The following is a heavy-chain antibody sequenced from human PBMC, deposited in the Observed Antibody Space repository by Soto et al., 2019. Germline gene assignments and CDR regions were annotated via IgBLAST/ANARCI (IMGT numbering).Heavy chain of an antibody. Sequence: GGSLRLSCAASGFTFSSYWMRWVRHAPGKGLVWVSRINSDGSTTNYADSVKGRFTISRDNAKNSLYLQMNSLRAEDTAVYYCARDLPNYDFWSGYYLDYYMDVWGKGTTVTVSS. D-gene: IGHD3-3*01. CDR3: ARDLPNYDFWSGYYLDYYMDV. J-gene: IGHJ6*03. CDR2: INSDGSTT. CDR1: GFTFSSYW. V-gene: IGHV3-74*01.